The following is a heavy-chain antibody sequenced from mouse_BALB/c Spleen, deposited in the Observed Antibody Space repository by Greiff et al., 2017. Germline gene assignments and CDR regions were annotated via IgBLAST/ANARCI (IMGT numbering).Heavy chain of an antibody. CDR3: ARGGSSYDYWYFDV. CDR2: ISSGGST. D-gene: IGHD1-1*01. J-gene: IGHJ1*01. V-gene: IGHV5-6-5*01. Sequence: EVKVEESGGGLVQPGGSRKLSCAASGFTFSSYAMSWVRQTPEKRLEWVASISSGGSTYYPDSVKGRFTISRDNARNILYLQMSSLRSEDTAMYYCARGGSSYDYWYFDVWGAGTTVTVSS. CDR1: GFTFSSYA.